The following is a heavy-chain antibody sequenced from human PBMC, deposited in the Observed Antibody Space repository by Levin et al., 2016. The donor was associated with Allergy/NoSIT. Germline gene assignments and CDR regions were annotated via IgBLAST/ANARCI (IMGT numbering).Heavy chain of an antibody. J-gene: IGHJ6*02. CDR2: ISGSGGST. CDR1: GFTFSSYW. CDR3: ARDHQADTPSEDDYYYYGMDV. D-gene: IGHD6-25*01. Sequence: GGSLRLSCAASGFTFSSYWMSWVRQAPGKGLEWVSAISGSGGSTYYADSVKGRFTISRDNAKNTLYLQMNSLRAEDTAVYYCARDHQADTPSEDDYYYYGMDVWGQGTMVTVSS. V-gene: IGHV3-23*01.